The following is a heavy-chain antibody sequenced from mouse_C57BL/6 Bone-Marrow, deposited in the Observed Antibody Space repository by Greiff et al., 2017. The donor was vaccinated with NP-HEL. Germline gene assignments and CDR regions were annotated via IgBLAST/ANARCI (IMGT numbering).Heavy chain of an antibody. D-gene: IGHD1-1*01. CDR1: GYTFTDYY. Sequence: VQLQQSGPVLVKPGASVKMSCKASGYTFTDYYMNWVKQSHGKSLEWIGVINPYNGGTSYNQKFKGKATLTVDKSSSTAYMELNSLTSEDSAVYYCARGDYYGSFPFAYWGQGTLVTVSA. CDR2: INPYNGGT. J-gene: IGHJ3*01. CDR3: ARGDYYGSFPFAY. V-gene: IGHV1-19*01.